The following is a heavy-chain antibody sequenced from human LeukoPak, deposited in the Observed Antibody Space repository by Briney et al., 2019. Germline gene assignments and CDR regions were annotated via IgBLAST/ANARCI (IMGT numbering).Heavy chain of an antibody. V-gene: IGHV3-33*06. CDR3: AKPTRGSGGSFLIDY. CDR1: GFSFSSYG. J-gene: IGHJ4*02. CDR2: IWNDGSSK. Sequence: GRSLRLSCAASGFSFSSYGMHWVRQSPGKGLEWVAVIWNDGSSKYYVDSVKGRFTISRDNSKNTLYLQMDSLRGDDTAVYYCAKPTRGSGGSFLIDYGGQGTLVTVSS. D-gene: IGHD2-15*01.